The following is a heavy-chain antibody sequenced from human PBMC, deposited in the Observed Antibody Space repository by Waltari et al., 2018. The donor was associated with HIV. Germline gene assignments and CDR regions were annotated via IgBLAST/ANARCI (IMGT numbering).Heavy chain of an antibody. D-gene: IGHD4-17*01. CDR3: TRSVTSVGNFDY. J-gene: IGHJ4*02. V-gene: IGHV3-72*01. Sequence: EVQLVESGGGLVQPGGSLRLSCATSGFTFSERDLDWVRQAPGKGLEWIARSRNKANSFSTEYAASVKGRFSLSRDDSKNSLYLQMNSLKAEDTAVYFCTRSVTSVGNFDYWGQGTLVTVSS. CDR1: GFTFSERD. CDR2: SRNKANSFST.